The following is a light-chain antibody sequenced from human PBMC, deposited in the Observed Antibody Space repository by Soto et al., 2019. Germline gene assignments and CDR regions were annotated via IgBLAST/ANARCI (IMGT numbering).Light chain of an antibody. CDR1: SSDVGGSNY. V-gene: IGLV2-8*01. Sequence: QSALTQPPSASGSPGQSVTISCTGASSDVGGSNYVSWHQQHPGKAPILIIYEVNKRPSGVPDRFSGSKSGNTASLTVSGLQADDEADYYCSAYGGDHNYVFGTGTMLTVL. CDR2: EVN. CDR3: SAYGGDHNYV. J-gene: IGLJ1*01.